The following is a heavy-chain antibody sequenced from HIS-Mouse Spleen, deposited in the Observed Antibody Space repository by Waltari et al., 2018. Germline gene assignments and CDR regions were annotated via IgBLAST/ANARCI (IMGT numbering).Heavy chain of an antibody. J-gene: IGHJ2*01. CDR2: IYYSVRT. V-gene: IGHV4-39*07. CDR3: AREIPYSSSWYDWYFDL. CDR1: GGSISSSSYY. Sequence: QLQLQESGPGLVKPSETLSLTCTVSGGSISSSSYYWGWIRQPPGKGLEWIGGIYYSVRTYYTPSLKSRVTISVDTSKNQFSLKLSSVTAADTAVYYCAREIPYSSSWYDWYFDLWGRGTLVTVSS. D-gene: IGHD6-13*01.